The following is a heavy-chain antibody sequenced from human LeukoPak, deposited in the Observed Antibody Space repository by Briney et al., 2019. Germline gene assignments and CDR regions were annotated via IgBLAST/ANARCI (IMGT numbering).Heavy chain of an antibody. Sequence: PGGSLRLSCAASGFTFSSYSMNWVRQAPGKGLEWVSSISSSSSYIYYADSVKGRFTISRDNAKNSLYLQMNSLRAEDTAVYYCARDLNDFWSGYYTGDYWGQGTLVTVPS. CDR2: ISSSSSYI. CDR3: ARDLNDFWSGYYTGDY. D-gene: IGHD3-3*01. V-gene: IGHV3-21*01. J-gene: IGHJ4*02. CDR1: GFTFSSYS.